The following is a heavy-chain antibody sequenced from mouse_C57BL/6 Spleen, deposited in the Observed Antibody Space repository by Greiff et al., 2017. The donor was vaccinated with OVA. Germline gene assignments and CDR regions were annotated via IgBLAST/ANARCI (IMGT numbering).Heavy chain of an antibody. Sequence: QVQLQQSGAELARPGASVKMSCKASGYTFTSYTMHWVKQRPGQGLEWIGYINPSSGYTKYNQKFKDKATMTADKSSSTAYMQLSSLTSEDSAVYYCARGGYYCSSYYFDYWGQGTTLTVSS. J-gene: IGHJ2*01. V-gene: IGHV1-4*01. CDR3: ARGGYYCSSYYFDY. CDR2: INPSSGYT. D-gene: IGHD1-1*01. CDR1: GYTFTSYT.